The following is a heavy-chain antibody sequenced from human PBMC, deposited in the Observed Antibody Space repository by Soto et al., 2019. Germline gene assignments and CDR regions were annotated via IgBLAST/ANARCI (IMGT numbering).Heavy chain of an antibody. Sequence: ASVKVSCKASGYTFTSGYIHWVRQAPGEGLEWMGVMYPSSAAPTYAQKFQGRVTTTRDTSTSTVYMQLSSLRSEDTAVYFCARDGGHWDFDYWGQGTLVTVSS. CDR1: GYTFTSGY. V-gene: IGHV1-46*01. CDR2: MYPSSAAP. CDR3: ARDGGHWDFDY. J-gene: IGHJ4*02. D-gene: IGHD3-16*01.